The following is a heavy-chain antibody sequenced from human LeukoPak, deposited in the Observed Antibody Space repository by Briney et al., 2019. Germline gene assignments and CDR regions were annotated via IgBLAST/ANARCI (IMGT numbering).Heavy chain of an antibody. CDR1: GGSISSSSDY. CDR2: ISFRGTT. Sequence: PSETLSLTCTVSGGSISSSSDYWGWIRQPPGKGLEWIGSISFRGTTYYSPSLKRRVTIIEDTSKKQFSLKLSSVTAADTAIYYCATYTSAWGYFDFWGQGTLVTVSS. CDR3: ATYTSAWGYFDF. J-gene: IGHJ4*02. V-gene: IGHV4-39*01. D-gene: IGHD6-19*01.